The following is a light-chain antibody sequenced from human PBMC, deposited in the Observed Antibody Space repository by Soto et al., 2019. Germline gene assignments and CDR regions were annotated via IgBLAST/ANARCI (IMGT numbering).Light chain of an antibody. CDR2: GAS. CDR1: QSVSSN. CDR3: QQYNNWLTWT. J-gene: IGKJ1*01. V-gene: IGKV3-15*01. Sequence: EIVMTQSPATLSVSPGGRATLSCRASQSVSSNLAWYQQKPGQAPRLLIYGASTRATGIPARFSGSGSGTEFTLTISSLQSEDFAVYYCQQYNNWLTWTFGQGTKV.